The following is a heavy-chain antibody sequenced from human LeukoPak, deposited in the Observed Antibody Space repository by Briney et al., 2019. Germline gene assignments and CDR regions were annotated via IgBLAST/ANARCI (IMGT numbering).Heavy chain of an antibody. D-gene: IGHD2-2*01. CDR3: ARVSFNTASNYYYYMDV. CDR2: INPTGGST. J-gene: IGHJ6*03. CDR1: GYTFTSYY. Sequence: ASVKVSCKASGYTFTSYYMHWVRQAPGEGLEWMGIINPTGGSTSYAQKFQGRVTMTRDTSTSTVYMELSSLRSEDTAVYYCARVSFNTASNYYYYMDVWGKGTTVTVSS. V-gene: IGHV1-46*01.